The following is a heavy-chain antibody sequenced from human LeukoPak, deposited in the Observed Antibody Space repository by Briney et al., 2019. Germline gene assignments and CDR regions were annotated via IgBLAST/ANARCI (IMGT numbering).Heavy chain of an antibody. CDR2: INPNSGGT. V-gene: IGHV1-2*02. CDR3: ARVPVGSYYGPVRHYFDY. J-gene: IGHJ4*02. Sequence: ASVKVSCKASGYTFTGYYMHWVRQAPGQGLEWMGWINPNSGGTNYAQKFQGRVTMTRDTSISTAYMELSRLRSDDTAVYYCARVPVGSYYGPVRHYFDYWGQGTLVTVSS. CDR1: GYTFTGYY. D-gene: IGHD1-26*01.